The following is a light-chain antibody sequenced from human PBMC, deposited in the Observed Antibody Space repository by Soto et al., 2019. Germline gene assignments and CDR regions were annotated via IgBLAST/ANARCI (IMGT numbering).Light chain of an antibody. V-gene: IGKV3-15*01. CDR3: QEYNDWRPIT. J-gene: IGKJ4*01. Sequence: EIVMTQSPSTLSVSAGERATLSCSSSQSISTKLAWYQQKPGQAPRLLIYGASTRATGIPVRFSGSGSGTEFTLTITSLQFEDFAVYYCQEYNDWRPITFGGGTKVDI. CDR2: GAS. CDR1: QSISTK.